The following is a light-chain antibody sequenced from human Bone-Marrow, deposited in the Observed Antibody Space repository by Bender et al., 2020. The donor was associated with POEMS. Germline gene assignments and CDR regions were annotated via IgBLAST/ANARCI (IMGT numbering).Light chain of an antibody. CDR3: TSYGGSNNLV. CDR2: EVN. CDR1: SSDVGSYNF. Sequence: QSALTQPASVSGSPGQSITISCTGTSSDVGSYNFVSWYQQHPGKAPKLIIFEVNKRPSGVPDRFSGSKSGNTASLTVSGLQAEDEADYYCTSYGGSNNLVFGGGTRLTVL. V-gene: IGLV2-8*01. J-gene: IGLJ3*02.